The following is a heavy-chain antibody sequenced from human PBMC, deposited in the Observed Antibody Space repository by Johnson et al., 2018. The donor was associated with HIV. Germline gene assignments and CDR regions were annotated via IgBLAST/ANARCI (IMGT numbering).Heavy chain of an antibody. Sequence: VQVVESGGGLVQPGGSLRLSCAASGFTFSSYWMHWVRQAPGKGLEWVSAISGSGGSTYYADSVKGRFTISRDNSKNTLYLQMNSLRAEDTAVYYCARGGGSLPDAFDIWGQGTMVTVSS. V-gene: IGHV3-23*04. J-gene: IGHJ3*02. D-gene: IGHD1-26*01. CDR1: GFTFSSYW. CDR3: ARGGGSLPDAFDI. CDR2: ISGSGGST.